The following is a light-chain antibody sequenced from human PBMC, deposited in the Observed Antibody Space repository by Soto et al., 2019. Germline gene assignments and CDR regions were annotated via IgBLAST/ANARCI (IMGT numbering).Light chain of an antibody. CDR1: SSDVGSYNL. Sequence: QSALTQPASVSGSPGQSITISCTGTSSDVGSYNLVSWYQQHPGKAPKLMIYEVSKRPSGVSNRFSGSKSGNTASLTLSGLQAEDEADYYCCSYAGSSTFFVFGGGTKLTVL. J-gene: IGLJ3*02. CDR2: EVS. CDR3: CSYAGSSTFFV. V-gene: IGLV2-23*02.